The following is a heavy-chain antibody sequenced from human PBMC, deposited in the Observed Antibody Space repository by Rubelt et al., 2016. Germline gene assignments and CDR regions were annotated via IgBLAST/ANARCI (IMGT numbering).Heavy chain of an antibody. V-gene: IGHV3-74*01. J-gene: IGHJ4*02. CDR3: VRRWSLDY. CDR2: IKSVGCAT. CDR1: GFTFSSYW. Sequence: EVQLVESGGGLVQPGGSLRLSRAASGFTFSSYWMHWVRQPPGKGLVWVSRIKSVGCATNYADAVKGRFTIARDNAKNTLYLQMNGLGAEDTAVYYCVRRWSLDYWGQGALVTVSS. D-gene: IGHD2-8*01.